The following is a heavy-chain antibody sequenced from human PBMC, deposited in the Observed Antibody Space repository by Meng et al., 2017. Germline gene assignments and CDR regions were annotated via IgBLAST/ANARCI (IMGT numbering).Heavy chain of an antibody. CDR3: ARDLKDAFDI. CDR2: INPNSGGT. V-gene: IGHV1-2*06. Sequence: QGHLVHAGAEWKKPGASVKVSCKASGYTFTGYYMHWARQAPGQGLEWMGRINPNSGGTNYAQKFQGRVTMTRDTSISTAYMELSSLRSEDTAVYYCARDLKDAFDIWGQGTMVTVSS. CDR1: GYTFTGYY. J-gene: IGHJ3*02.